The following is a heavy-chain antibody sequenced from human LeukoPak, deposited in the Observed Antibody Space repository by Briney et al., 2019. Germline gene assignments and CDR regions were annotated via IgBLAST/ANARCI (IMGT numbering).Heavy chain of an antibody. J-gene: IGHJ4*02. CDR3: ARDTAWGLEWLHYAEYYFDY. CDR2: IYTSGST. D-gene: IGHD5-12*01. Sequence: PSETLSLTCTVSGGSISSYYWSWIRQPAGKGLEWIGRIYTSGSTNYNPSLKSRVTMSVDTSKNQFSLKLSSVTAADTAVYYCARDTAWGLEWLHYAEYYFDYWGQGTLVTVSS. CDR1: GGSISSYY. V-gene: IGHV4-4*07.